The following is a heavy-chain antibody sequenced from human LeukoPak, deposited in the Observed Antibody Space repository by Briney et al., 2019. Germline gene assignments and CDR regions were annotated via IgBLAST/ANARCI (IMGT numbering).Heavy chain of an antibody. CDR2: IYYSGST. D-gene: IGHD3-10*01. J-gene: IGHJ4*02. CDR1: GGSISSYY. V-gene: IGHV4-59*08. Sequence: SETLSLTCTVSGGSISSYYWSWIRQPPGKGLEWIGYIYYSGSTNYNPSLKSRVTISVDTSKNQFSLKLSSVTAADTAVYYCARHHYYGSGNYFDYWGQGTLVTVSS. CDR3: ARHHYYGSGNYFDY.